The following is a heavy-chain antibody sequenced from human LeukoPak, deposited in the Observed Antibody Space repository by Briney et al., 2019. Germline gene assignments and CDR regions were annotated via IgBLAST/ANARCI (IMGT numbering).Heavy chain of an antibody. CDR1: GGSISSYY. V-gene: IGHV4-59*12. CDR3: TRDHGTHFDY. J-gene: IGHJ4*02. D-gene: IGHD1-1*01. CDR2: IYYSGST. Sequence: SEILSLTCTVSGGSISSYYWSWIRQPPGKGLEWIGYIYYSGSTNYNPSLKSRVTISVDTSKNQFSLKLSSVTAADTAVYYCTRDHGTHFDYWGQGTLVTVSS.